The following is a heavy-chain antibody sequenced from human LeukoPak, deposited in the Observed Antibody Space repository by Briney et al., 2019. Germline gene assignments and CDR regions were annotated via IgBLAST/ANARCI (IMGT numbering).Heavy chain of an antibody. CDR1: GFTFSDYY. J-gene: IGHJ4*02. CDR2: ISSSSSYT. D-gene: IGHD2-21*02. Sequence: GGSLRLSCAASGFTFSDYYMSWIRQAPGKGLEWVSYISSSSSYTNYADSVKGRFPISRDNAKNSLYLQMNSLRAEDTAVYYCARGPTSRGDVDYWGQGTLVTVSS. V-gene: IGHV3-11*06. CDR3: ARGPTSRGDVDY.